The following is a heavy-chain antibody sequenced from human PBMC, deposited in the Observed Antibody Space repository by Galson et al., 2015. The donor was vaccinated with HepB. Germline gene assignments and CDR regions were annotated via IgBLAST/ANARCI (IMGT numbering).Heavy chain of an antibody. CDR1: GFTFSSYG. CDR2: IWYDGSNK. D-gene: IGHD1-26*01. CDR3: AKDKGEGDPSLMDV. J-gene: IGHJ6*02. V-gene: IGHV3-33*06. Sequence: SLRLSCAASGFTFSSYGMHWVRQAPGKGLEWVAVIWYDGSNKYYADSVKGRFTISRDNSKNTLYLQMNSLRAEDTAVYYCAKDKGEGDPSLMDVWGQGTTVTVSS.